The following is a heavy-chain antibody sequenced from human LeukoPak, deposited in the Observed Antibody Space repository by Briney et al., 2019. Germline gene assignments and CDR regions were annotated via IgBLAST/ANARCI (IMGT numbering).Heavy chain of an antibody. D-gene: IGHD5-24*01. CDR2: IYYSGST. CDR3: AVRIRDGYNYGDY. J-gene: IGHJ4*02. V-gene: IGHV4-59*01. Sequence: SETLSLTCTVSGGSISSYYWSWIRQPPGKGLEGIGYIYYSGSTNYNPSLKSRVTISVDTSKNQFSLKLSSVTAADTAVYYCAVRIRDGYNYGDYWGQGTLVTVSS. CDR1: GGSISSYY.